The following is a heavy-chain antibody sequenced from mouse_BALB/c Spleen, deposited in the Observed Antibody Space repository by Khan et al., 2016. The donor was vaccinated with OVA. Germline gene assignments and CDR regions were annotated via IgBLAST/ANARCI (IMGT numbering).Heavy chain of an antibody. CDR2: IDPYNGGS. D-gene: IGHD1-1*01. V-gene: IGHV1S135*01. CDR3: ALIDYYGTWFDY. J-gene: IGHJ2*01. CDR1: DYSFTDYN. Sequence: VQLQQSGPELVKPGASVKVSCKASDYSFTDYNMYWVKQSHGKSLEWIGYIDPYNGGSIYNQKFKGKATLTVDKSSSTAFMHLNSLTSEDSAVYYCALIDYYGTWFDYWGQGTTLTVSS.